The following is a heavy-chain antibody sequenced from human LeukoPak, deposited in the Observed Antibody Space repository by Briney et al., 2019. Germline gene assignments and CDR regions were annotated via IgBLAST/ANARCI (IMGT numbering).Heavy chain of an antibody. V-gene: IGHV1-2*02. J-gene: IGHJ5*02. CDR2: INPNSGGT. D-gene: IGHD3-3*01. Sequence: ASVKVSCKASGYTFTGYYMHWVRQAPGQGLEWMGWINPNSGGTNYAQKFQGRVTMTRDTSISTAYMELSRLRSDDTAVYCCARDSLFLEWFSNWFDPWGQGTLVTVSS. CDR3: ARDSLFLEWFSNWFDP. CDR1: GYTFTGYY.